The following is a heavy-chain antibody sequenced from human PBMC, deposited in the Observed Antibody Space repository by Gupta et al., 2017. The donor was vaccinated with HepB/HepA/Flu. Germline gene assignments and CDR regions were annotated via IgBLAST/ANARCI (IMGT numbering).Heavy chain of an antibody. Sequence: QXTLXESGPXLVKPXQTLTLXCTFSGFSLSTSGVGVGWXXXXPGKALEWLALIYWDDDKRYSPSLKSRLTITKDTSKNQVVLTMTNMDPVDTATYYCAHSLRYFDWLPSVHFDYWGQGTLVTVSS. CDR2: IYWDDDK. CDR3: AHSLRYFDWLPSVHFDY. D-gene: IGHD3-9*01. V-gene: IGHV2-5*02. CDR1: GFSLSTSGVG. J-gene: IGHJ4*02.